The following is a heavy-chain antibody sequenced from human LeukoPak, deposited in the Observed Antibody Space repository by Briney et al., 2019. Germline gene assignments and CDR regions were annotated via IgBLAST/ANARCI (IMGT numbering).Heavy chain of an antibody. CDR2: INPNKGGT. D-gene: IGHD2-8*02. CDR3: ARVSFCIGGVGPYYFDY. J-gene: IGHJ4*02. Sequence: GASVKVPCKASGYTFTGYYMHWVRQAPGQGLEWMGWINPNKGGTNFAQKFQGRVSMTRDTSIGAAYMELSSLTSDDTAMYYCARVSFCIGGVGPYYFDYWGQGTLVTVSS. V-gene: IGHV1-2*02. CDR1: GYTFTGYY.